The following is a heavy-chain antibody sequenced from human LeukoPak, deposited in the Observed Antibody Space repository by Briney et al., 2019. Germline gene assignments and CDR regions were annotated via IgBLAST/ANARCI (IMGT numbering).Heavy chain of an antibody. CDR3: AAGGSGSYYNNDFDY. Sequence: ASVKVSCKASGFTFTSSAMQWVRQARGQRLEWIGWIVVGSGNTNYAQKFQERVTITRDMSTSTAYMELSSLRSEDTAVYYCAAGGSGSYYNNDFDYWGQGTLVTVSP. J-gene: IGHJ4*02. V-gene: IGHV1-58*02. CDR2: IVVGSGNT. CDR1: GFTFTSSA. D-gene: IGHD3-10*01.